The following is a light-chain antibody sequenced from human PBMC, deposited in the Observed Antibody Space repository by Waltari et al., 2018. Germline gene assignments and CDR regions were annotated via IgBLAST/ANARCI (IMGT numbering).Light chain of an antibody. J-gene: IGLJ3*02. CDR2: VNSDGSH. Sequence: QLVLTQSPSASASLGASVKLTCTLSSGHSSNFIAWLQQRPETGPRYFMKVNSDGSHTKGDEVPGRFSGSSSGAERYLTISNLQSEDEADYFCQTGGHGAWVFGGGTTLTVL. CDR1: SGHSSNF. CDR3: QTGGHGAWV. V-gene: IGLV4-69*01.